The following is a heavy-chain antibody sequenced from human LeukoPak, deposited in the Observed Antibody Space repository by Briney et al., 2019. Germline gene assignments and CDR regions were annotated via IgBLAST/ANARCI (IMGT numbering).Heavy chain of an antibody. J-gene: IGHJ3*02. Sequence: SETLSLTCTVSGGSISSGSYYWSWIRQPAGKGLEWIGRIYTSGSTNYNPSLKSRVTISVDTSKNQFSLKLSSVTAADTAVYYCARDKYYYDSSGYYYGPGAFDIWGQGTMVTVSS. CDR2: IYTSGST. D-gene: IGHD3-22*01. CDR1: GGSISSGSYY. V-gene: IGHV4-61*02. CDR3: ARDKYYYDSSGYYYGPGAFDI.